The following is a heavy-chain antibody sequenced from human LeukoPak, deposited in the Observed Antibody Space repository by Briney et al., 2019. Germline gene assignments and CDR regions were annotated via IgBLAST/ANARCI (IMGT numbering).Heavy chain of an antibody. CDR1: GFTFSTHD. V-gene: IGHV3-49*04. J-gene: IGHJ4*02. Sequence: GGSLRLSCAASGFTFSTHDMHWVRQAPGKGLEWVGFIASETYGGTAEYAASVKGRFTISRDDSKSIAYLQMNSLKTEDTAVYYCTRDQTPYYWGQGTLVTVSS. CDR2: IASETYGGTA. CDR3: TRDQTPYY.